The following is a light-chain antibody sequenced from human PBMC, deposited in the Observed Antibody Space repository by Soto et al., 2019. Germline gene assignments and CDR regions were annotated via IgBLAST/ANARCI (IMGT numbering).Light chain of an antibody. Sequence: QSVLTHPPSASESPGQSVTISCTGTKNDIGVYDFVSWYQHHPGKAPRLIIYEVVQRPSGFPDRFSGSKSGNTASLTVSGLQAADEADYFCKSYAGGNTYVFGSGTKVTVL. CDR2: EVV. V-gene: IGLV2-8*01. CDR1: KNDIGVYDF. CDR3: KSYAGGNTYV. J-gene: IGLJ1*01.